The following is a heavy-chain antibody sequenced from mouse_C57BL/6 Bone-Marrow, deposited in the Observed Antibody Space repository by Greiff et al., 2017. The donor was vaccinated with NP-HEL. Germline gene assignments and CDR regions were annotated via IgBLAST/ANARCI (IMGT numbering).Heavy chain of an antibody. D-gene: IGHD1-1*01. CDR3: ANYGSSPWFAY. CDR2: IYPRDGST. CDR1: GYTFTSYD. V-gene: IGHV1-85*01. Sequence: QVHVKQSGPELVKPGASVKLSCKASGYTFTSYDINWVKQRPGQGLEWIGWIYPRDGSTNYNQKFKGKATLTVDKSSSTAYMQLSSLTSEDSAVYYCANYGSSPWFAYWGQGTLVTVSA. J-gene: IGHJ3*01.